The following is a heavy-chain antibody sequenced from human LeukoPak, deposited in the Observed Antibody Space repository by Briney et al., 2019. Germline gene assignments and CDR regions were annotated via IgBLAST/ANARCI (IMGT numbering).Heavy chain of an antibody. D-gene: IGHD2-2*01. Sequence: GGSLRLSCAASGFTFSAYTMNWVRQAPGKGLEWVSSITSSSSFIYYADSLKGRFTISRDNAKNSLYLHMNSLRAEDTAVYYCARVVLPAAIDYWGQGTLVTVPS. CDR2: ITSSSSFI. V-gene: IGHV3-21*01. CDR3: ARVVLPAAIDY. CDR1: GFTFSAYT. J-gene: IGHJ4*02.